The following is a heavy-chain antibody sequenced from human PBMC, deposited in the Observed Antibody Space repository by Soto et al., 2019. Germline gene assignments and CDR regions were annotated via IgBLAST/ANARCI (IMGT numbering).Heavy chain of an antibody. D-gene: IGHD2-15*01. J-gene: IGHJ5*02. Sequence: SETLSLTCAVYGGSFSAYYWSWIRQPPGKGLEWIGEINHSGSTNYNPSLKSRVTISVDTSKNQVSLNLTSVTAADTAVYYCAGEVVAATNWFDPWGQGTLVTVSS. CDR1: GGSFSAYY. V-gene: IGHV4-34*01. CDR2: INHSGST. CDR3: AGEVVAATNWFDP.